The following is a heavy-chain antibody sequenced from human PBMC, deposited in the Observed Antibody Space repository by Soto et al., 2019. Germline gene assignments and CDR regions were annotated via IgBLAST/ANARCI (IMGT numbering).Heavy chain of an antibody. D-gene: IGHD6-13*01. CDR3: ARGGLYSSLYYFDY. CDR1: GFTFSSYS. CDR2: ISSSSSTI. V-gene: IGHV3-48*02. J-gene: IGHJ4*02. Sequence: GGSLRLSCAASGFTFSSYSMNWVRQAPGKGLEWVSYISSSSSTIYYADSVKGRFTISRDNAKNSLYLQMNSLSDEDTAVYYCARGGLYSSLYYFDYWGQGTLVTVSS.